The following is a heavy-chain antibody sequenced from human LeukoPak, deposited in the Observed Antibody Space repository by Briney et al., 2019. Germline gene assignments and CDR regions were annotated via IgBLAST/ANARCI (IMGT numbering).Heavy chain of an antibody. Sequence: ASVKVSCKASGGTFSSYAISWVRQAPGQGLEWMGWINPNSGGTNYAQKFQGRVTMTRDTSISTAYMELSRLRSDDTAVYYCARGYYYDSSGYYFPPDVWGKGTTVTVSS. D-gene: IGHD3-22*01. CDR3: ARGYYYDSSGYYFPPDV. CDR2: INPNSGGT. J-gene: IGHJ6*04. CDR1: GGTFSSYA. V-gene: IGHV1-2*02.